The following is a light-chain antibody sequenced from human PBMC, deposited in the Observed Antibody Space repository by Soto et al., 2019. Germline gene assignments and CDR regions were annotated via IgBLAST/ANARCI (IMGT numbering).Light chain of an antibody. CDR2: DSS. CDR3: QQYDGYSPQT. Sequence: DIQMPQSPSALSASVGDRVTITLRAIQSVRNWLAWYQQKPGRAPQLLIYDSSTLEPGVPSRFRGSGSGTEFTLTINGLQPDDFATYYCQQYDGYSPQTFGQGTKV. CDR1: QSVRNW. V-gene: IGKV1-5*01. J-gene: IGKJ1*01.